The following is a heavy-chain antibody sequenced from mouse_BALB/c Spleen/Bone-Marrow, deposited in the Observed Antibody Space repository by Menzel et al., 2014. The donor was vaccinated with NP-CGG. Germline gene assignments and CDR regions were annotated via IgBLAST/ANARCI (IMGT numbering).Heavy chain of an antibody. V-gene: IGHV3-8*02. CDR1: GDSITSGY. D-gene: IGHD2-4*01. CDR3: ARYKGYYDHDGDYFDY. Sequence: DVKLVESGPSLVKPSQTLSLPCSVTGDSITSGYWNWIRKFPGNKLEYMGYISYSGSTYYNPSLKSRISITRDTSKNQYYLQLNSVTIEDTATYYCARYKGYYDHDGDYFDYWGQGTTLTVSS. J-gene: IGHJ2*01. CDR2: ISYSGST.